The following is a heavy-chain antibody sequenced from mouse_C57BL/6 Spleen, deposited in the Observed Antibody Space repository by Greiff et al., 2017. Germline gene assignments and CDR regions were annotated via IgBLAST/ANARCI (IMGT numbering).Heavy chain of an antibody. V-gene: IGHV1-81*01. CDR2: IYPRSGNT. J-gene: IGHJ2*01. D-gene: IGHD4-1*01. CDR3: ARRGTGSFLDY. Sequence: VQLQESGAELARPGASVKLSCKASGYTFTSYGISWVKQRTGQGLEWIGEIYPRSGNTYYNEKFKGKATLTADKSSSTAYMGLRRLTSEDSAVYFCARRGTGSFLDYWGQGTTLTVSS. CDR1: GYTFTSYG.